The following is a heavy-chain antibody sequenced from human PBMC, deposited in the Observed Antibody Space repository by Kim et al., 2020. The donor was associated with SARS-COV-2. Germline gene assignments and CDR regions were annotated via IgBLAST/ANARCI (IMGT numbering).Heavy chain of an antibody. CDR1: GGSISSGGYY. Sequence: SETLSLTCTVSGGSISSGGYYWSWIRQHPGKGLEWIGYIYYSGSTYYNPSLKSRVTISVDTSKNQFSLKLSSVTAADTAVYYCASRPPYSSSWKSGMWRDYWGQGTLVTVSS. CDR3: ASRPPYSSSWKSGMWRDY. V-gene: IGHV4-31*03. CDR2: IYYSGST. D-gene: IGHD6-13*01. J-gene: IGHJ4*02.